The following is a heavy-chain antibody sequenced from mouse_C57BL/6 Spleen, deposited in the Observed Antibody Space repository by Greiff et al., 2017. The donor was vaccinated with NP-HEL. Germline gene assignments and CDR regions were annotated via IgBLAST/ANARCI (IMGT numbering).Heavy chain of an antibody. V-gene: IGHV1-82*01. CDR2: IYPGDGDT. D-gene: IGHD3-3*01. CDR1: GYAFSSSW. J-gene: IGHJ3*01. Sequence: LVKPGASVKISCKASGYAFSSSWMNWVKQRPGKGLEWIGRIYPGDGDTNYNGKFKGKATLTADKSSSTAYMQLSSLTSEDSAVYFCARGGRAWFAYWGQGTLVTVSA. CDR3: ARGGRAWFAY.